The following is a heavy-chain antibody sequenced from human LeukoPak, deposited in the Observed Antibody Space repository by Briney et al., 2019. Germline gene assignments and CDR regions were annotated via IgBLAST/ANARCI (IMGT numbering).Heavy chain of an antibody. J-gene: IGHJ4*02. CDR2: INHSGNT. CDR3: ARVVKVVAATNRGRNDY. D-gene: IGHD2-15*01. V-gene: IGHV4-34*01. CDR1: GVSFSGYY. Sequence: SEALSLACAVYGVSFSGYYWSWLRQPPAKGLEWIGEINHSGNTNYNPSLKSRVTISVDTSNNQFSLKLSSMTAADTAVSYCARVVKVVAATNRGRNDYWGQGTLVTVSS.